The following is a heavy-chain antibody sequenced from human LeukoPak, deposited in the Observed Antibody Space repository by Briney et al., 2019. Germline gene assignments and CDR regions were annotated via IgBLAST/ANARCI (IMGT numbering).Heavy chain of an antibody. CDR3: ARGVVVHYTWFDP. J-gene: IGHJ5*02. CDR2: ISANDGSA. D-gene: IGHD2-2*01. V-gene: IGHV1-18*01. CDR1: GYRFTSYG. Sequence: ASVKVSCKASGYRFTSYGISWVRQAPGQGLEWMGWISANDGSANYTQKLQGRVTMTTDTSTSTAYMEIRDLRSDDTAVYYCARGVVVHYTWFDPWGQGTLVTASS.